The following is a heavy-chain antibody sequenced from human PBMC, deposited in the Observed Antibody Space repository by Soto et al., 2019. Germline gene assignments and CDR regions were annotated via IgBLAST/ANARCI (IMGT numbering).Heavy chain of an antibody. Sequence: GGSLRLSCAASGFTFSDYWMHWVRQAPGKGLVWISRINSDGRSTTYADSVKGRFTMSRDNAKNTLYLQMNSLRGEDTAVYYCTRGPRYYAVEVWGQGTTVTVS. CDR2: INSDGRST. J-gene: IGHJ6*02. CDR3: TRGPRYYAVEV. V-gene: IGHV3-74*03. CDR1: GFTFSDYW.